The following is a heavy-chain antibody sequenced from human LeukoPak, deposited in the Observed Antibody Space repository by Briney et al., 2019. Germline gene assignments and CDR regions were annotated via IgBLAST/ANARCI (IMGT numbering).Heavy chain of an antibody. CDR3: AGRIDSSGYGGSY. J-gene: IGHJ4*02. CDR1: GFTFSSYA. V-gene: IGHV4-34*08. D-gene: IGHD3-22*01. Sequence: GSLRLSCAASGFTFSSYAMSWIRQPPGKGLEWIGEINHSGSTNYNPSLKSRVTISVDTSKNQFSLKLSSVTAADTAVYYCAGRIDSSGYGGSYWGQGTLVTVSS. CDR2: INHSGST.